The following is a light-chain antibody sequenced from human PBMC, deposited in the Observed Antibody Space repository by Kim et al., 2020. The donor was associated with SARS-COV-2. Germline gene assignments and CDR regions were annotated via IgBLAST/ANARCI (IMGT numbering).Light chain of an antibody. CDR3: LQHNSYPIT. Sequence: ASVGDRVTITCRASEGIDNDLGWYQQKPGRAPKRLIYAASTLQSGVPSRFSGSGAWTEFTLTISSLQPEDFATYYCLQHNSYPITFGGGTKVDIK. CDR2: AAS. J-gene: IGKJ4*01. CDR1: EGIDND. V-gene: IGKV1-17*01.